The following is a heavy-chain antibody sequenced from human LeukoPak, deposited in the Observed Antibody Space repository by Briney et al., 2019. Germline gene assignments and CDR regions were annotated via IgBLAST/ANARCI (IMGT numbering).Heavy chain of an antibody. CDR1: GGSISSSSYY. V-gene: IGHV4-39*07. J-gene: IGHJ4*02. Sequence: SETLSLTCTVSGGSISSSSYYWGWIRQPPGKGLEWIGSIYYSGSTYYNPSLKSRVTISVDTSKNQFSLKLSSVTAADTAVYYCARDPLYYDFWSGYSGFDYWGQGTLVTVSS. D-gene: IGHD3-3*01. CDR2: IYYSGST. CDR3: ARDPLYYDFWSGYSGFDY.